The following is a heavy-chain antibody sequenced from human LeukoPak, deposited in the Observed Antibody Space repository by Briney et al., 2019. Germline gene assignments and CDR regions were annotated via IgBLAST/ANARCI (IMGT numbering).Heavy chain of an antibody. V-gene: IGHV1-2*02. D-gene: IGHD2-15*01. J-gene: IGHJ3*02. CDR2: INPNSGGT. Sequence: ASVKVSCKASRYTFTGYYMHWVRQAPGQGFEWMGWINPNSGGTNYAQKFQGRVTMTRDTSISTAYMELSRLRSDDTAVYYCARFRDCSGGSCYYDAFDIWGQGTMVTVSS. CDR1: RYTFTGYY. CDR3: ARFRDCSGGSCYYDAFDI.